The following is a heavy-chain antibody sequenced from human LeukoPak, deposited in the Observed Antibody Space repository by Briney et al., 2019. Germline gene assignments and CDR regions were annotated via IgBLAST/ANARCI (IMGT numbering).Heavy chain of an antibody. CDR3: VRDGDAYNFDF. J-gene: IGHJ4*02. CDR2: ISNDGSRK. Sequence: GGSLRLSCAPSGFTFSRHGMHWVRQAPGKGLEWVAIISNDGSRKYYAHSVEGRFTISRDNARNTLSLHMISLRAEDTAVYFCVRDGDAYNFDFWGQGVLVTVSS. CDR1: GFTFSRHG. D-gene: IGHD5-24*01. V-gene: IGHV3-30*03.